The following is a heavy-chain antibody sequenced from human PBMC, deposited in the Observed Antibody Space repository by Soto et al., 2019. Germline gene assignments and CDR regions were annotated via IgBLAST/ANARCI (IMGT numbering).Heavy chain of an antibody. CDR3: AKDPLPTIYSSSSRTRTNNTLYP. D-gene: IGHD6-6*01. Sequence: PGGSLRLSCAASGFTFSSYAMSWVRQAPGKGLEWASAISGSGGSTYYADSVKGRFTISRDNSKNTLYLQMNSLRAEDTAVYYCAKDPLPTIYSSSSRTRTNNTLYPWRQGTLVTGS. CDR1: GFTFSSYA. J-gene: IGHJ5*02. V-gene: IGHV3-23*01. CDR2: ISGSGGST.